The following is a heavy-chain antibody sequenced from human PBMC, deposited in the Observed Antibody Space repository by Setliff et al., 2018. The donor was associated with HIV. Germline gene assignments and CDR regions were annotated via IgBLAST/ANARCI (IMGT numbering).Heavy chain of an antibody. Sequence: KTSETLSLTCTVSGGSISSYYWSRIRQPAGKGLEWIGRIYASGSTNYNPSLKSRVTMSVDTSKNHFSLKLRSVTAADTAVYYCARLRSELGVFDYWVQGTLVTVSS. CDR1: GGSISSYY. CDR2: IYASGST. J-gene: IGHJ4*02. D-gene: IGHD1-26*01. CDR3: ARLRSELGVFDY. V-gene: IGHV4-4*07.